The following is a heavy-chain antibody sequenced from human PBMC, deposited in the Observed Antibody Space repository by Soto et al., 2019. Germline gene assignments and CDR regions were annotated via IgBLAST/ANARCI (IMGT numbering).Heavy chain of an antibody. D-gene: IGHD3-10*01. CDR1: GFTFSSHS. Sequence: ESGGGVVQPGRSLRLSCAASGFTFSSHSIQWVRQAPGKGLEWVAVISYDGNIKYYADSAKGRFTISRDNSKNTAYLQMNSLRAEDTAVFYCAREWSTSGDLDYWGQGTLVIVSS. V-gene: IGHV3-30-3*01. CDR2: ISYDGNIK. CDR3: AREWSTSGDLDY. J-gene: IGHJ4*02.